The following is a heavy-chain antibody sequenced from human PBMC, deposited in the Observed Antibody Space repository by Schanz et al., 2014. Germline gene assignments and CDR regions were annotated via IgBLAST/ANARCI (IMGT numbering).Heavy chain of an antibody. D-gene: IGHD3-10*01. CDR1: GFSFTTYA. Sequence: EVQLLESGGGLVQPGGSLRLSCASSGFSFTTYAMSWVRQAPGKGLVWVSRINGDGSRTAYADSVKGRFTMSRDNAKNSVFLQMNSLRAEDTAVYYCAKGRFGELSAFDIWGQGTMVTVSS. CDR2: INGDGSRT. J-gene: IGHJ3*02. V-gene: IGHV3-23*01. CDR3: AKGRFGELSAFDI.